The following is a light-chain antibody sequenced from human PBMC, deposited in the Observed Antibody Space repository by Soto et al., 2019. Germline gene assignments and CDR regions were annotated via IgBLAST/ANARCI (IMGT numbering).Light chain of an antibody. Sequence: EIVLTQSPATLSLSPGERATLSCRASQSVSNYFAWYQQKPGQAPRLLIYDASNRATGIPARFSGSGSGTEFTLTISSLESEDSAVYYCQQYSSWTPWTFGQGTKVDIK. J-gene: IGKJ1*01. CDR1: QSVSNY. CDR3: QQYSSWTPWT. CDR2: DAS. V-gene: IGKV3-11*01.